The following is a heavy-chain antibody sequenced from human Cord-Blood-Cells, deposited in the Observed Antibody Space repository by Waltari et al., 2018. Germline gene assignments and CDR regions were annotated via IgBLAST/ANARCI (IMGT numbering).Heavy chain of an antibody. J-gene: IGHJ3*02. D-gene: IGHD2-15*01. CDR3: AREVVVAATPGGAFDI. V-gene: IGHV4-34*01. CDR2: IKHSGST. Sequence: QVQLQQWGAGLLKPSEPLSLTCAVSGGSFSGSSWSWIRQPPGKGLEWIGEIKHSGSTNYNPSLKSRVTISVDTSKNQFSLKLSSVTAADTAVYYCAREVVVAATPGGAFDIWGQGTMVTVSS. CDR1: GGSFSGSS.